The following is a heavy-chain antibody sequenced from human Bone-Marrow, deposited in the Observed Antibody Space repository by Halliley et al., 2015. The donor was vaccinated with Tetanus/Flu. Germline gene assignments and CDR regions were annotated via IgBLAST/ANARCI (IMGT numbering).Heavy chain of an antibody. CDR2: VHPSGNT. Sequence: TLSLTCTVSGDPISDGGLYWAWIRQHPGKGLEWIGYVHPSGNTYYNPSLKSRLSMSLDTSQNQFSLKVHSVTPADTAMYYCARVTWPTAIGHYNYGMDVWGQGTTVTVSS. D-gene: IGHD2-2*01. J-gene: IGHJ6*02. V-gene: IGHV4-31*03. CDR1: GDPISDGGLY. CDR3: ARVTWPTAIGHYNYGMDV.